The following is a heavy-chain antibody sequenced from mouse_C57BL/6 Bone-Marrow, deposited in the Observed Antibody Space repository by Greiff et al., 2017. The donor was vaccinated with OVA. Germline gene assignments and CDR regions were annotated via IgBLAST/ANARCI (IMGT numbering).Heavy chain of an antibody. D-gene: IGHD1-1*01. CDR1: GYTFTSYW. CDR3: ARPHYYCSSYNWYFDV. Sequence: QVQLQQPGAELVKPGASVKMSCKASGYTFTSYWITWVKQRPGQGLEWIGDIYPGSGSTNYNEKFKSKATLTVDTSSSTAYMQLSSLTSEDSAVYYCARPHYYCSSYNWYFDVWGTGTTVTVSS. J-gene: IGHJ1*03. CDR2: IYPGSGST. V-gene: IGHV1-55*01.